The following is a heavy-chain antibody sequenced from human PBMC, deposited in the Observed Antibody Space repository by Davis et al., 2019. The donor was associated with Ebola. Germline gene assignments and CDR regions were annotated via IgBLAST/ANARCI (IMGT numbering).Heavy chain of an antibody. Sequence: PGGSLRLSCAASGFTFSTYGMYWVRQAPSKGLERVAVISYDGSHKYSADSVKGRFTISRDNAKNSLYLQMNSLRAEDMAVYYCEMGALGELSLPDYWGQGTLVTVSS. J-gene: IGHJ4*02. CDR3: EMGALGELSLPDY. CDR1: GFTFSTYG. V-gene: IGHV3-30*03. CDR2: ISYDGSHK. D-gene: IGHD3-16*02.